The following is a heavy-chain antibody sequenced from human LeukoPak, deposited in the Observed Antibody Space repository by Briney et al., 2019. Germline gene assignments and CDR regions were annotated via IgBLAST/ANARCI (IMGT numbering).Heavy chain of an antibody. V-gene: IGHV4-59*12. D-gene: IGHD3-9*01. CDR1: GGSISSYY. J-gene: IGHJ4*02. CDR2: IYYSGNT. Sequence: PSETLSLTCTVSGGSISSYYWSWIRQPPGKGLEWIGYIYYSGNTNYNPSLKSRVTISVDTSKNQFSLKLSSVTAADTAVYYCARGSIRYFDWLAYYFDYWAREPWSPSPQ. CDR3: ARGSIRYFDWLAYYFDY.